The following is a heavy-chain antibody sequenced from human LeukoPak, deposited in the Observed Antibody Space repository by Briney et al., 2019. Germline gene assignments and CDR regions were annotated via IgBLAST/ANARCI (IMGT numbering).Heavy chain of an antibody. V-gene: IGHV4-59*08. CDR1: GGSISSYY. J-gene: IGHJ4*02. Sequence: PSETLSLTCTVSGGSISSYYWSWIRQPPGKGLEWIGYIYYSGSTNYNPSLKSRVTISVDTSKNQFSPKLSSVTAADTAVYYCARHKRYSSGWYDYWGQGTLVTVSS. CDR2: IYYSGST. D-gene: IGHD6-19*01. CDR3: ARHKRYSSGWYDY.